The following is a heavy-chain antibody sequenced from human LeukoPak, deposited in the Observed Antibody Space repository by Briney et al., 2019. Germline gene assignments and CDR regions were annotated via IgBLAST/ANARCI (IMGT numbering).Heavy chain of an antibody. CDR1: GFTFSHYW. CDR3: ARIGYSSSSIDY. Sequence: PGGSLRLSCAASGFTFSHYWMSWVRQAPGKGLEWVANINQDGSQEYFVDSLKGRFTISRDNAKNSLFLQMNSLRAEDTAVYYCARIGYSSSSIDYWGQGTLVTASS. J-gene: IGHJ4*02. CDR2: INQDGSQE. D-gene: IGHD6-6*01. V-gene: IGHV3-7*01.